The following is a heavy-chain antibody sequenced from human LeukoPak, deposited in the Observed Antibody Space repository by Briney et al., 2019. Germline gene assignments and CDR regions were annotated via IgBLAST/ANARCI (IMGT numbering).Heavy chain of an antibody. V-gene: IGHV1-69*13. CDR3: ARALRGYYYDSSGRDAFDI. CDR2: IIPIFGTA. Sequence: GASVKVSCKASGGTFSSYAISWVRQAPGQGLEWMGGIIPIFGTANYAQKFQGRVTITADESTSTAYMELSSLRSEDTAVYYCARALRGYYYDSSGRDAFDIWGQGTMVTVSS. CDR1: GGTFSSYA. D-gene: IGHD3-22*01. J-gene: IGHJ3*02.